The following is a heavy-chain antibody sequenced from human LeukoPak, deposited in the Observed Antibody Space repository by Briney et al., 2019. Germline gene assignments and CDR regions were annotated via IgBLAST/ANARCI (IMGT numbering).Heavy chain of an antibody. D-gene: IGHD2-21*01. CDR3: AREGEVIVTDNLFY. V-gene: IGHV1-46*01. Sequence: GASLKVSCKASGYTFTGDYMHWVRQAPGQGLEWMGIINPSGGSTTYAQMFQGRVTMTRDTSTRTVYMELSSLRSEDTAAYYCAREGEVIVTDNLFYWGQGTLVTVSS. CDR1: GYTFTGDY. CDR2: INPSGGST. J-gene: IGHJ4*02.